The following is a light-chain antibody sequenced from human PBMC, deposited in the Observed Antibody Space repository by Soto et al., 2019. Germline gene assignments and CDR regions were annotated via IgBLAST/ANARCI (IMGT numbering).Light chain of an antibody. J-gene: IGKJ5*01. CDR1: QSVSSN. CDR3: QQRNVWPPIT. CDR2: GAS. Sequence: EIVMTHSPATLSVSPGERATLSFSASQSVSSNLAWYQQKPGQAPRLLIYGASTRATGIPARFSGSGSGTDFTLTINSLEPEDFAVYYCQQRNVWPPITFGQGTRLEIK. V-gene: IGKV3-15*01.